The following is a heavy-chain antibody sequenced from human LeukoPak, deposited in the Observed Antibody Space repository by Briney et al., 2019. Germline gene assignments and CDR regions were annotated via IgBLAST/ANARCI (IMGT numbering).Heavy chain of an antibody. CDR3: ARDLNYYDGSTYYDAFDI. V-gene: IGHV4-59*01. Sequence: SETLSLTCTVSVGSISIYFWTWIRQPRGKGLEFIGNIYYTGTSNYNPSLKSRVTISIDTAKNQFSLNLSSVTAAETAVYYCARDLNYYDGSTYYDAFDIWGQGTLVTVYS. CDR2: IYYTGTS. D-gene: IGHD3-22*01. CDR1: VGSISIYF. J-gene: IGHJ3*02.